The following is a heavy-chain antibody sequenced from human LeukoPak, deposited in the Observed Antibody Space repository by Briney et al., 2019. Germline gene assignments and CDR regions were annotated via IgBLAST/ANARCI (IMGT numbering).Heavy chain of an antibody. D-gene: IGHD4-17*01. CDR3: AALRENHYFDY. CDR1: GVTFSGYW. V-gene: IGHV3-74*01. Sequence: PGGSLRLSCAAVGVTFSGYWMNWVRQAPGKGLVWVSRINSDGSSTNYADSVKGRFTISRDNSKNTLYLQMNSLRVQDTAVYYCAALRENHYFDYWGQGTLVTVSS. J-gene: IGHJ4*02. CDR2: INSDGSST.